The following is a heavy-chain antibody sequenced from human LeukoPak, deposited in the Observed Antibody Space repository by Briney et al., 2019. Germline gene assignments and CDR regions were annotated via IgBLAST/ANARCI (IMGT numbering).Heavy chain of an antibody. V-gene: IGHV4-31*03. CDR3: ARGHYYDSSHLDY. CDR1: GGSISSGAYY. Sequence: SETLSLTCTVSGGSISSGAYYWSWIRQHPGKGLEWIGYIYYSGSTYYNPSLKSRVTISVDTSKNQFSLKLSSVTAADTAVYYCARGHYYDSSHLDYWGQGTLVTVSS. D-gene: IGHD3-22*01. CDR2: IYYSGST. J-gene: IGHJ4*02.